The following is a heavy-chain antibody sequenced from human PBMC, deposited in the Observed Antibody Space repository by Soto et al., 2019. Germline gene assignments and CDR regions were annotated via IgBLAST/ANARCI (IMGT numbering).Heavy chain of an antibody. CDR1: GFTFSNYG. Sequence: QVQLVESGGGVVQPGRSLRLSCAASGFTFSNYGMHWVRQAPGKGLEWVTVIWYDGSTKYYADSVKGRFTISRDNSQNTLYLQMNNLRAEDTAVYYCARANGGVDFDYWGQGTLVTVSS. J-gene: IGHJ4*02. CDR3: ARANGGVDFDY. CDR2: IWYDGSTK. V-gene: IGHV3-33*01. D-gene: IGHD2-8*02.